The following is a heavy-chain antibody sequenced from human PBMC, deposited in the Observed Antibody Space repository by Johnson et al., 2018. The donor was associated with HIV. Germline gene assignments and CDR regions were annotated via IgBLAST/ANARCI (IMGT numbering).Heavy chain of an antibody. CDR3: AKERYMGSTTLADAFDM. J-gene: IGHJ3*02. CDR2: ISYDGSNK. V-gene: IGHV3-30*18. Sequence: QVQLVESGVGVVQPGRSLRLSCAASGFTFSTYDMHWVRQAPGKGLEWVAIISYDGSNKYYADSVKGRFTISRDNSKNTLFLQMNSLRAEDTAVYYCAKERYMGSTTLADAFDMWGQGTMVTVSS. CDR1: GFTFSTYD. D-gene: IGHD1-26*01.